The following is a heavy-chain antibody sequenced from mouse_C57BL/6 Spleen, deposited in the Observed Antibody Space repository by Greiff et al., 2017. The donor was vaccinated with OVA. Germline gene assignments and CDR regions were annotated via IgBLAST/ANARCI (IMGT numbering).Heavy chain of an antibody. CDR3: TTGEVWLLRGY. CDR2: IDPENGDT. V-gene: IGHV14-4*01. D-gene: IGHD2-3*01. J-gene: IGHJ2*01. CDR1: GFNIKDDY. Sequence: EVQLQQSGAELVRPGASVKLSCTASGFNIKDDYMHWVKQRPEQGLEWIGWIDPENGDTEYASKFQGKATITADTSSNTAYLQLSSLTSEDTAVYYCTTGEVWLLRGYWGQGTTLTVSS.